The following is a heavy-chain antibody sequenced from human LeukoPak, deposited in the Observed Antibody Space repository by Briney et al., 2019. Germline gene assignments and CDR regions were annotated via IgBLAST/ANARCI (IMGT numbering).Heavy chain of an antibody. D-gene: IGHD1-26*01. CDR2: ISADGDRT. CDR1: GFTFGSYT. Sequence: GGSLRLSCAASGFTFGSYTMSWVRQAPGKGLEWVSSISADGDRTIYADSVKGRFSISRDNSKNTLYMQVNNLRVDDTALYYCAPIGGWGSYPLDYWGQGPLVTVSS. CDR3: APIGGWGSYPLDY. V-gene: IGHV3-23*01. J-gene: IGHJ4*02.